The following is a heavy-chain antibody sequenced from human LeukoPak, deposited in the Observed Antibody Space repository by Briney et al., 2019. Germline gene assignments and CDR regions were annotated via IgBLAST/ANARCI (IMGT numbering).Heavy chain of an antibody. V-gene: IGHV3-30*02. D-gene: IGHD3-16*01. Sequence: TGGSLRLSCAASGFTFSSCGMRWVRQPPGKGLEWVGFIRYDGSNKYYADSVKGRFTISRDNSNNTLYLQMKSPRAEDTAVYYCAKDKGGAFDIWGQGTVVTVSS. CDR2: IRYDGSNK. CDR1: GFTFSSCG. CDR3: AKDKGGAFDI. J-gene: IGHJ3*02.